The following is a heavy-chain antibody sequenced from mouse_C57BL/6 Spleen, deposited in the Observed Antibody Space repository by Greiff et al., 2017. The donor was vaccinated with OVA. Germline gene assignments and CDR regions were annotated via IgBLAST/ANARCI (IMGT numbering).Heavy chain of an antibody. CDR3: TRIYYYGRGFAY. D-gene: IGHD1-1*01. J-gene: IGHJ3*01. Sequence: EVMLVESGGGLVQPGGSMKLSCAASGFTFSDAWMDWVRQSPEKGLEWVAEIRNKANNHATYYAESVKGRFTISRDDSKSSVYLQMNSLRAEDTGIYYCTRIYYYGRGFAYWGQGTLVTVSA. V-gene: IGHV6-6*01. CDR1: GFTFSDAW. CDR2: IRNKANNHAT.